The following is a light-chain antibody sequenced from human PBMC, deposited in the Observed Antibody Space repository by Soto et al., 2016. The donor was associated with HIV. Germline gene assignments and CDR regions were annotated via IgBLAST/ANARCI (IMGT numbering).Light chain of an antibody. CDR1: QDVGTM. V-gene: IGKV1-12*01. CDR3: QKANIFPLT. J-gene: IGKJ4*01. Sequence: DIQMTQSPSSVSASVGDRVTTTCRASQDVGTMLGWYQQRPGRAPKLLIYTTSTLYTGVPSRFSGSRSGTDFTLTISSLQPEDFATYYCQKANIFPLTFGGGTKVEMK. CDR2: TTS.